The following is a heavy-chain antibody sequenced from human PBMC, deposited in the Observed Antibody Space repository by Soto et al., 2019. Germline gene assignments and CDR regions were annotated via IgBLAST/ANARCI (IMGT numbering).Heavy chain of an antibody. J-gene: IGHJ3*01. V-gene: IGHV4-4*03. D-gene: IGHD2-15*01. CDR3: AQNACGGGRCNTAFDV. CDR2: IWQGGDT. CDR1: GASLNGDRG. Sequence: HLQEPGPGLFHLPGTWSLPAGASGASLNGDRGGGWVRRTQGKGMGWIGEIWQGGDTNDNPSLKSRATMSLDKSSNQFFLKRTSVTAADTAVYYCAQNACGGGRCNTAFDVWGPGTTVTVS.